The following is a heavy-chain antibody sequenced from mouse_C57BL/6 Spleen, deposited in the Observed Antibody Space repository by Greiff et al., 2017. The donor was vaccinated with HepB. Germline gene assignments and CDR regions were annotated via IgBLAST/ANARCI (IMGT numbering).Heavy chain of an antibody. CDR1: GFTFSSYG. Sequence: EVQLVESGGDLVKPGGSLKLSCAASGFTFSSYGMSWVRQTPDKRLEWVATISSGGSYTYYPDSVKGRFTISRDNAKNTLYLQMSSLKSEDTAMYYCAREGDGDWYFDVWGTGTTVTVSS. V-gene: IGHV5-6*01. D-gene: IGHD3-3*01. J-gene: IGHJ1*03. CDR2: ISSGGSYT. CDR3: AREGDGDWYFDV.